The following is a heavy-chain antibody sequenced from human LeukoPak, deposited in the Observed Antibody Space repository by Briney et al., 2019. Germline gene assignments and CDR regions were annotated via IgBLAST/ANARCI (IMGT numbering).Heavy chain of an antibody. CDR3: AKDPGLPSPYYDLWSGYSLLFGDAFDI. Sequence: GGSLRLSCAASGFTFDDYAGHWVRQAPGKGLEWVSGISWNSDSIGYADSVKGRFTISRDNAKNSLYLQMNSLRAEAPALYYCAKDPGLPSPYYDLWSGYSLLFGDAFDIRGQGTMVTVSS. CDR1: GFTFDDYA. J-gene: IGHJ3*02. V-gene: IGHV3-9*01. CDR2: ISWNSDSI. D-gene: IGHD3-3*01.